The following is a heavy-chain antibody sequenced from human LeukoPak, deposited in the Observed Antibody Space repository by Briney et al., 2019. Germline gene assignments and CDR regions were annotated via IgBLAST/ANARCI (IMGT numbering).Heavy chain of an antibody. Sequence: PSETLSLTCAVYGGSFSGYYWSWIRQPPGKGLEWIGEINHSGSTNYNPALKRRVNISVDTSKNQFSMKLSSVTAADTAVYYCARDPSRYSGSLKWGQGTLVTVSS. CDR3: ARDPSRYSGSLK. D-gene: IGHD1-26*01. J-gene: IGHJ1*01. CDR1: GGSFSGYY. V-gene: IGHV4-34*01. CDR2: INHSGST.